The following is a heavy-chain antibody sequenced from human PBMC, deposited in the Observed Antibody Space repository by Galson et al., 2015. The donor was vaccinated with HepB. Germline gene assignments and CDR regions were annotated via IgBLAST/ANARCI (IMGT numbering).Heavy chain of an antibody. CDR2: IIPIFGTA. V-gene: IGHV1-69*13. CDR3: AREGPGRGDRGVYYDSSGVFDY. D-gene: IGHD3-22*01. CDR1: GGTFSSYA. J-gene: IGHJ4*02. Sequence: SVTVSCKASGGTFSSYAISWVRQAPGQGLEWMGGIIPIFGTANYAQKFQGRVTITADESTSTAYMELSSLRSEDTAVYYCAREGPGRGDRGVYYDSSGVFDYWGQGTLVTVSS.